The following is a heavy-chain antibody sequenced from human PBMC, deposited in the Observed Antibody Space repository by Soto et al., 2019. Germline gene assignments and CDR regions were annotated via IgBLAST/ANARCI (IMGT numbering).Heavy chain of an antibody. Sequence: PSETLSLTCTVSGGSISSSSYYWGWIRQPPGKGLEWIGSIYYSGSTYYNPSLKSRVTISVDTSKNRFSLKLSSVTAADTAVYYCARHGPGGSYSDYWGQGTLVTVSS. D-gene: IGHD1-26*01. J-gene: IGHJ4*02. V-gene: IGHV4-39*01. CDR1: GGSISSSSYY. CDR2: IYYSGST. CDR3: ARHGPGGSYSDY.